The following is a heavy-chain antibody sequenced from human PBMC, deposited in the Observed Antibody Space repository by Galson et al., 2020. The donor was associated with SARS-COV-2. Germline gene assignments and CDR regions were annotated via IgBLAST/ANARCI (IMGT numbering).Heavy chain of an antibody. CDR2: INPGGGT. CDR3: ARDQNY. V-gene: IGHV3-53*04. J-gene: IGHJ4*02. Sequence: GESLKISCAASGFTISSNYMSWVRQAPGKGLEWVSVINPGGGTEYADSVKGRFTISRHSSENTLYLQMNSLRAEDTAVYYCARDQNYWGQGTLVTVSS. CDR1: GFTISSNY.